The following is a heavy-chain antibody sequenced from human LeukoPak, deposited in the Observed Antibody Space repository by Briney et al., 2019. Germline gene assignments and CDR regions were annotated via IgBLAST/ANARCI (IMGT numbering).Heavy chain of an antibody. Sequence: ASVKVSCKASGGTFSSYAISWVRQAPGQGLEWMGGIIPIFGTANYAQKFQGRVTITADKSTSTAYMELSSLRSEDTAVYYCAKDGEAWIQLWSFDYWGQGTLVTVSS. D-gene: IGHD5-18*01. CDR3: AKDGEAWIQLWSFDY. J-gene: IGHJ4*02. CDR1: GGTFSSYA. CDR2: IIPIFGTA. V-gene: IGHV1-69*06.